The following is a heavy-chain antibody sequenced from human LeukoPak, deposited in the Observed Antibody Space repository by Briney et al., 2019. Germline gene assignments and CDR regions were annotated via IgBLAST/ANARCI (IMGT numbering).Heavy chain of an antibody. Sequence: PGGSLRLSCAASGFTFSSYAMSWVRQAPGKGLEWVSAISGSGGSTYYADSVKGRFTISRDNSKNKLYLQMNSLRTEDTAVYHCARADRWLAFDYWGQGILVTVSA. D-gene: IGHD6-19*01. CDR2: ISGSGGST. J-gene: IGHJ4*01. V-gene: IGHV3-23*01. CDR3: ARADRWLAFDY. CDR1: GFTFSSYA.